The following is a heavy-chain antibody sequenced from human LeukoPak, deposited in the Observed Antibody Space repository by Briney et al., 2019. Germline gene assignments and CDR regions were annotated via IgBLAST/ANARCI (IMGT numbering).Heavy chain of an antibody. CDR1: GFTFSSHW. J-gene: IGHJ4*02. Sequence: GGSLRLSCAASGFTFSSHWMHWVRQAPGKGLVWVSGISTDGSRPRYADSVNGRFTISRDNAKNTLYLQLNSLRAEDTAVYFCVRDGQGSTPLDYWGQGTLVTVSS. CDR3: VRDGQGSTPLDY. CDR2: ISTDGSRP. D-gene: IGHD2-15*01. V-gene: IGHV3-74*01.